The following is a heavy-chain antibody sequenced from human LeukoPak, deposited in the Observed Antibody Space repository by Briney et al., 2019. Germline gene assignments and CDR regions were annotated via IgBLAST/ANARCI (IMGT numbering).Heavy chain of an antibody. V-gene: IGHV1-2*02. J-gene: IGHJ4*02. D-gene: IGHD3-16*02. CDR3: ARGPKFYGYIWGSYLPDY. CDR1: GYTFTGHY. CDR2: INPNTGGT. Sequence: ASVKVSCKATGYTFTGHYMHWVRQAPGHGLEWMGWINPNTGGTFHAQKFQGRVTLTRDSSINIVYMELRRLRSDDTAVYYCARGPKFYGYIWGSYLPDYWGQGTLVTVSS.